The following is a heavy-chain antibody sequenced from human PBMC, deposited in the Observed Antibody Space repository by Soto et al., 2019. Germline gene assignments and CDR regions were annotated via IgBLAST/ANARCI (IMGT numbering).Heavy chain of an antibody. CDR3: AKDDSRGWYRVN. D-gene: IGHD6-19*01. CDR2: ISGSGGST. CDR1: GFTFYSYA. Sequence: EVQLLESGGGLVEPGGSLRLSCAASGFTFYSYAMSWVRQAPGKGLEWVSAISGSGGSTYYADSVKGQFTISRDNSKNTVHLQMNSLRAEDTAVYYCAKDDSRGWYRVNWGQGTLVTVSS. J-gene: IGHJ4*02. V-gene: IGHV3-23*01.